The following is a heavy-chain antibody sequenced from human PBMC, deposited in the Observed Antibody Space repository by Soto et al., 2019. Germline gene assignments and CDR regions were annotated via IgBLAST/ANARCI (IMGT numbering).Heavy chain of an antibody. Sequence: SETLSLTCAVSGGSISSSNWWSWVRQPPGKGLEWIGEIYHSGSTNYNPSLKSRVTISVDKSKNQFSLKLSSVTAADTAVYYCARHWIGSRDAFDIWGQGTMVTVSS. D-gene: IGHD2-2*03. V-gene: IGHV4-4*02. CDR3: ARHWIGSRDAFDI. CDR2: IYHSGST. CDR1: GGSISSSNW. J-gene: IGHJ3*02.